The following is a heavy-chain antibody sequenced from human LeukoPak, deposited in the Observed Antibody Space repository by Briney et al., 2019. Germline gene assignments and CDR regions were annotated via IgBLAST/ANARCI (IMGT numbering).Heavy chain of an antibody. CDR1: GYTFTSYG. J-gene: IGHJ5*02. CDR2: ISAYNSNT. CDR3: ARAAGGYQLLWSLVVTAFFDP. D-gene: IGHD2-2*01. Sequence: ASVKVSCKASGYTFTSYGISWVRQAPGQGLEWMGWISAYNSNTNYAQKLQGRVTMTTDTSTSTAYMELRSLRSDDTAVYYCARAAGGYQLLWSLVVTAFFDPWGQGTLVTVSS. V-gene: IGHV1-18*01.